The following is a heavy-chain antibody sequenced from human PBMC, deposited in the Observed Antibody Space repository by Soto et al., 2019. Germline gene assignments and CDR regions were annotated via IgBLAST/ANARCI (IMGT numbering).Heavy chain of an antibody. V-gene: IGHV3-73*01. J-gene: IGHJ3*02. CDR2: IRSKANSYAP. Sequence: EVQLVESGGGLVQPGGSLKLSCAASGFTFSGSAMHWVRQASGKGLEWVGRIRSKANSYAPAYAASVKGRFTISRDDSKNTAYLQMNSLKTEDTAVYYCTRRIPGGGSSDAVDIWGQGTMVTVSS. D-gene: IGHD2-15*01. CDR1: GFTFSGSA. CDR3: TRRIPGGGSSDAVDI.